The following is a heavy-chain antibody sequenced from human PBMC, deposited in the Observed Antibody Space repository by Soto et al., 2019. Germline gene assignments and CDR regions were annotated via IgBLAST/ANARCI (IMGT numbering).Heavy chain of an antibody. Sequence: QVQLQESAPGLVKPSETLSLTCTVSGGSVSSGSYYWSWIRQPPGKGLEWIGYIYYRGSTNYNPSLKSRVTISVDTSKNQFSLKMSSVTAADTAVYYCARGYYGSGSYYNVDWFDPWGQGTLVTVSP. CDR3: ARGYYGSGSYYNVDWFDP. V-gene: IGHV4-61*01. D-gene: IGHD3-10*01. J-gene: IGHJ5*02. CDR1: GGSVSSGSYY. CDR2: IYYRGST.